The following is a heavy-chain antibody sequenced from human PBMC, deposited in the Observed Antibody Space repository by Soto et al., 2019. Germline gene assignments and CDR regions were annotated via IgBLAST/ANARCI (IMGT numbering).Heavy chain of an antibody. V-gene: IGHV3-21*01. CDR1: GFTFSSYS. Sequence: GGSLRLSCAASGFTFSSYSMNWVRQAPGKGLEWVSSISSSSSYIYYADSVKGRFTISRDNAKNSLYLQMNSLRAEGTAVYYCARVMITFGGVIEAFDIWGQGTMVTVSS. D-gene: IGHD3-16*02. J-gene: IGHJ3*02. CDR2: ISSSSSYI. CDR3: ARVMITFGGVIEAFDI.